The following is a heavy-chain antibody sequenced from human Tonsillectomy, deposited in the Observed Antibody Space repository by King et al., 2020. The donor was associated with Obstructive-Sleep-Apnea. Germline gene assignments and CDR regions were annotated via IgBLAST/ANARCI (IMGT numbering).Heavy chain of an antibody. CDR1: GGCISSSNW. Sequence: QLQESGPGLVKPSGTLSLTCAVSGGCISSSNWWSWVRQPPGKGLGWSGEIVHSGTTNYNPSPKIRVTISVDKSKNQFSLKLSSVTAADTAGYYCARDSSGYSYEDYWGQGTLVTVSS. CDR3: ARDSSGYSYEDY. J-gene: IGHJ4*02. V-gene: IGHV4-4*02. CDR2: IVHSGTT. D-gene: IGHD5-18*01.